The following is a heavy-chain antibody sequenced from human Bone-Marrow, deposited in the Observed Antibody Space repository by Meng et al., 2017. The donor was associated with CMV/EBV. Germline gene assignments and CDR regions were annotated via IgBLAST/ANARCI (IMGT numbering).Heavy chain of an antibody. D-gene: IGHD6-13*01. CDR1: GGSFSGYY. CDR3: ATGGYSSSWYSLDAFDI. Sequence: LSCAVYGGSFSGYYWSWIRQPPGKGLEWIGEINHSGSTNYNPSLKSRVTISVDTSKNQFSLKLSSVTAADTAVYYCATGGYSSSWYSLDAFDIWGQGTMVTVSS. CDR2: INHSGST. J-gene: IGHJ3*02. V-gene: IGHV4-34*01.